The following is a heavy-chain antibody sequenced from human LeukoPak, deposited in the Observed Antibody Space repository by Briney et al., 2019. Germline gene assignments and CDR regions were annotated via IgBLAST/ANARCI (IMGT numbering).Heavy chain of an antibody. CDR1: GFDFSNRG. D-gene: IGHD2/OR15-2a*01. J-gene: IGHJ3*02. CDR3: AKHISTSPADAYDI. CDR2: VSTSGLST. Sequence: SGGSLRLSCAAAGFDFSNRGMSWVRQAPGKGLEWVSTVSTSGLSTYYTESVKGRFTISRDNSKKTLFLQMNSLKAEDTAVYFCAKHISTSPADAYDIWGQGTMVTVSS. V-gene: IGHV3-23*01.